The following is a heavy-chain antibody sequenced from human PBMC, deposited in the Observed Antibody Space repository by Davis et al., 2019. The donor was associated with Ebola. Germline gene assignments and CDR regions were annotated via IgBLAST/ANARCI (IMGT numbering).Heavy chain of an antibody. D-gene: IGHD3-10*01. V-gene: IGHV1-46*01. CDR1: GGTFSSYA. J-gene: IGHJ5*02. CDR3: ARAFRIGWFDP. CDR2: INPSGGST. Sequence: ASVKVSCKASGGTFSSYAISWVRQAPGQGLEWMGIINPSGGSTSYAQKFQGRVTMTRDTSTSTVYMELSSLRSEDTAVYYCARAFRIGWFDPWGQGTLVTVSS.